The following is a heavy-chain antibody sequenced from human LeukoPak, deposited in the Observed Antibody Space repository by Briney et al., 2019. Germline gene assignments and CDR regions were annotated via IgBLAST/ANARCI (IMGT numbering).Heavy chain of an antibody. V-gene: IGHV3-74*01. CDR3: ARDTGGWYGFDY. Sequence: GGSVSLSCAASGFTYCSYWMHWVRPAPGKGLVGFSRINSDGSNTNYADSVKGRFTISRDNAKNTLYLQMNSLRAEDTAVYCCARDTGGWYGFDYWGQGTLVTVSS. CDR2: INSDGSNT. J-gene: IGHJ4*02. CDR1: GFTYCSYW. D-gene: IGHD6-19*01.